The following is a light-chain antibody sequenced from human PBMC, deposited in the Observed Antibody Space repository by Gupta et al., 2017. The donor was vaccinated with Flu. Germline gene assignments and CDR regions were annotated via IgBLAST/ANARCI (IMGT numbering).Light chain of an antibody. CDR3: NSRDSSGNHLYV. CDR1: SLRSYY. V-gene: IGLV3-19*01. Sequence: SSELTPDSAVSVALGQTVRITCQGDSLRSYYASWYQQKPGQAPVLVIYGKNNRPSGIPDRFSGSSSGNTASLTITGAQAEDEADYYCNSRDSSGNHLYVFGTGTKVTVL. CDR2: GKN. J-gene: IGLJ1*01.